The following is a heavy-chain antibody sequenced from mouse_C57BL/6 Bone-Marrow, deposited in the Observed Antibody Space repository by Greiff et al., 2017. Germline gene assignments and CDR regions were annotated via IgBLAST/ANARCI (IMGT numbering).Heavy chain of an antibody. Sequence: EVMLVESGAELVRPGASVKLSCTASGFNIKDDYMHWVKQRPEQGLEWIGWIDPENGDTEYASKFQGKATITADTSSNTAYLQLSSLTSEDTAVYYCTTYSNYFRDYWGQGTSVTVSS. J-gene: IGHJ4*01. CDR2: IDPENGDT. CDR1: GFNIKDDY. D-gene: IGHD2-5*01. CDR3: TTYSNYFRDY. V-gene: IGHV14-4*01.